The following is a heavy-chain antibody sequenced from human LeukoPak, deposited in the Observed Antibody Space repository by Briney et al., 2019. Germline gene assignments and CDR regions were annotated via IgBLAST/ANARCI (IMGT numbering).Heavy chain of an antibody. V-gene: IGHV3-23*01. CDR2: ISGSGGST. Sequence: GGSLRLSCAASGFTFSSYAMSWVRQAPGKGLEWVSAISGSGGSTYYADSVKGRFTISRDNSKNTLYLQMNSLGAEDTAVYYCAKTHDYGDYHVPYYYYYYYMDVWGKGTTVTVSS. CDR3: AKTHDYGDYHVPYYYYYYYMDV. D-gene: IGHD4-17*01. J-gene: IGHJ6*03. CDR1: GFTFSSYA.